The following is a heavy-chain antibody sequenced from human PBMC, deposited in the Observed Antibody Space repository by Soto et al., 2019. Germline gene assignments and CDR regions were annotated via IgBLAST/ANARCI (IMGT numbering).Heavy chain of an antibody. CDR3: ARDRGDYDTLTGHSNNWFDP. V-gene: IGHV4-59*01. D-gene: IGHD3-9*01. CDR2: IYYNGNT. Sequence: SETLSLTCTVSGDSISSYYWSWIRQPPGKGLEWIGYIYYNGNTNSNPSLKSRVTISVDTSKNQFSLRLSSVTAADTAVYYCARDRGDYDTLTGHSNNWFDPWGRGTLVTVSS. J-gene: IGHJ5*02. CDR1: GDSISSYY.